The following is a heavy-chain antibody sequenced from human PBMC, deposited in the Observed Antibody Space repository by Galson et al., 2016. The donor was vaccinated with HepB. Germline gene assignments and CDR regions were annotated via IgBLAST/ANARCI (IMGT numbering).Heavy chain of an antibody. CDR1: GYTFTGYY. CDR2: INPSSGDT. Sequence: SVKVSCKASGYTFTGYYIHWVRQAPGQGPEWMGWINPSSGDTNYPQRFRGRVTMTRDTFSSTTYMELSRLRSDDTAVYYCARDFLRGGWNLFDYWGQGALVTVSS. D-gene: IGHD1-7*01. J-gene: IGHJ4*02. CDR3: ARDFLRGGWNLFDY. V-gene: IGHV1-2*02.